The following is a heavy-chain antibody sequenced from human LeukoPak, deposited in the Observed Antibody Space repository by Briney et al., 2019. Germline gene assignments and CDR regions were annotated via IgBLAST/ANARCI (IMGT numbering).Heavy chain of an antibody. CDR1: GFTFSSYA. J-gene: IGHJ3*02. D-gene: IGHD5-24*01. Sequence: PAGSLRLSCAASGFTFSSYAMSWVRQATGKGLEWVSAISGSGGSTYYADSVKGRFTISRDNSKNTLYLQMNSLRAEDTAVYYCAKEQGRWLQESAFDIWGQGTMVTVSS. V-gene: IGHV3-23*01. CDR2: ISGSGGST. CDR3: AKEQGRWLQESAFDI.